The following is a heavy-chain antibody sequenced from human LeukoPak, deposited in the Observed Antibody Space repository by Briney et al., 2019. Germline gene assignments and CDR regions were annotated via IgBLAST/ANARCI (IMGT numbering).Heavy chain of an antibody. D-gene: IGHD3-9*01. CDR2: ISYDGSNK. CDR3: AKTLYDILTGEIDY. Sequence: GGSLRLSCAASGFTFSSYGMHWVRQAPGKGLEWVAVISYDGSNKYYADSVKGRFTISRDNSKNTLYLQMNSLRAEDTAVYYCAKTLYDILTGEIDYWGQGTLVTVSS. CDR1: GFTFSSYG. V-gene: IGHV3-30*18. J-gene: IGHJ4*02.